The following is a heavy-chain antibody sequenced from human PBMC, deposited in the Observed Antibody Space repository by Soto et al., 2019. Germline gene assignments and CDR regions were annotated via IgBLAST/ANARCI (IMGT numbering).Heavy chain of an antibody. CDR1: GVTVSSNY. CDR2: IYSGGST. D-gene: IGHD5-18*01. Sequence: EVQLVESGGGLVQPGGSLRLSCAASGVTVSSNYMSWVRQAPGKGLEWVSVIYSGGSTYYADSVKGRFTISGDNSKNTLYLQMDSLRAEDTAVYYCARHGYNCGGSYFDYWGQGTLVTVSS. CDR3: ARHGYNCGGSYFDY. V-gene: IGHV3-66*04. J-gene: IGHJ4*02.